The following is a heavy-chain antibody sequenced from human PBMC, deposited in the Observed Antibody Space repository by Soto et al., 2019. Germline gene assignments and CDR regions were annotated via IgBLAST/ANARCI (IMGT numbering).Heavy chain of an antibody. V-gene: IGHV4-39*01. CDR3: ARRSRGVTKSPCFDT. Sequence: SETLSLTCTVSGGSISSSSSYWGWIRQPPGKGLEWIGSIYYSGSTYYNPSLRSRVTISVDTSNNQFSLKLSSVTAADTAVYYCARRSRGVTKSPCFDTWGQGTLVTVS. CDR1: GGSISSSSSY. J-gene: IGHJ5*02. D-gene: IGHD4-4*01. CDR2: IYYSGST.